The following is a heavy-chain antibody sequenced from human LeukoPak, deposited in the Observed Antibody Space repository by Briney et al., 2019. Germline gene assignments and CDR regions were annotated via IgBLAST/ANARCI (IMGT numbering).Heavy chain of an antibody. V-gene: IGHV3-30*04. Sequence: GGSLRLSCAASGFTFDIYAMHWVRQAPGKGLEWVAIMSYDGSNKYYADSVKGRFTISRDNSRNTLHLQMSSLRVADTAVYYCARDQVELCSSGSCYVIDNWGPGTLVAVSS. CDR2: MSYDGSNK. CDR3: ARDQVELCSSGSCYVIDN. CDR1: GFTFDIYA. J-gene: IGHJ4*02. D-gene: IGHD2-15*01.